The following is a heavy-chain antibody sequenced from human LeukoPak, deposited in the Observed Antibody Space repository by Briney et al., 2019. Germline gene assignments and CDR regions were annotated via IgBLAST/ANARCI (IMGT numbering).Heavy chain of an antibody. CDR2: ILNDGSQE. J-gene: IGHJ3*02. V-gene: IGHV3-33*01. CDR3: ARDDALGDNALDI. Sequence: PGECLRHDREASGIEIGSFCMHWVRQAQDKGLEWVAVILNDGSQEKYADSVKGRFTISRDNSKNTLFLQMNSLRAEDTAVYYCARDDALGDNALDIWGQGTMVTVSS. CDR1: GIEIGSFC. D-gene: IGHD3-16*01.